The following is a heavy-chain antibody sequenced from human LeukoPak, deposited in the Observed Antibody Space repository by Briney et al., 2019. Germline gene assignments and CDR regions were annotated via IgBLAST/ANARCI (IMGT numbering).Heavy chain of an antibody. V-gene: IGHV3-23*01. CDR2: IFGGGAGS. CDR3: AKFEGHPWGTYHHDY. Sequence: GGSLRLSCAASGFIFSDYAMGWVRQAPGKGLEWVSAIFGGGAGSYSAASVKGRFTISRDNSKNTLYLQMTSLRADDTAVYYCAKFEGHPWGTYHHDYWGQGTLVTVSS. CDR1: GFIFSDYA. J-gene: IGHJ4*02. D-gene: IGHD3-16*01.